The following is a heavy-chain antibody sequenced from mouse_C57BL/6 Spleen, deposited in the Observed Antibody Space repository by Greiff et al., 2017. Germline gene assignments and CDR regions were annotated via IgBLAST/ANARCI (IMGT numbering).Heavy chain of an antibody. CDR3: ARRCYGSTYGYFDV. V-gene: IGHV1-52*01. CDR1: GYTFTSYW. CDR2: IDPSDSET. J-gene: IGHJ1*03. Sequence: QVQLQQPGAELVRPGSSVKLSCKASGYTFTSYWMHWVKQRPIQGLEWIGNIDPSDSETHYNQKFKDKATLTVDKSSSTAYMQRSNLTSENSAVYYCARRCYGSTYGYFDVWGTGTTVTGSS. D-gene: IGHD1-1*01.